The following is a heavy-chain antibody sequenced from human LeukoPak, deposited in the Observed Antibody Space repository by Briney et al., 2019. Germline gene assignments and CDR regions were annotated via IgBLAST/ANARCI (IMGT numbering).Heavy chain of an antibody. CDR1: GYTFTGYY. D-gene: IGHD6-13*01. V-gene: IGHV1-2*02. CDR2: INPNSGGT. CDR3: ARAPHYSSSPLFDY. J-gene: IGHJ4*02. Sequence: ASVKVSCKASGYTFTGYYMHWVRQAPGQGLEWMGWINPNSGGTNYAQKFQGRVTMTRDTSISTAYMELSRLRSDDTAVYYCARAPHYSSSPLFDYWGQGTLVTVSS.